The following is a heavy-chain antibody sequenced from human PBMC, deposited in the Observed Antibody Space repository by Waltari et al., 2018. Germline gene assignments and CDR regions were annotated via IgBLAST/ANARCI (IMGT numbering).Heavy chain of an antibody. Sequence: EVQLVESGGGLVQPGGSLRLSCAASGFTFSNFWMTWVRQAPGKGLEWVANIKQDGSEKYYVDSVKGRFIISRDNAKNSLFLQMNSLRGEDTAVYYCAKSGLRADREASWGQGTLVTVSS. D-gene: IGHD3-16*01. V-gene: IGHV3-7*01. CDR3: AKSGLRADREAS. J-gene: IGHJ5*02. CDR2: IKQDGSEK. CDR1: GFTFSNFW.